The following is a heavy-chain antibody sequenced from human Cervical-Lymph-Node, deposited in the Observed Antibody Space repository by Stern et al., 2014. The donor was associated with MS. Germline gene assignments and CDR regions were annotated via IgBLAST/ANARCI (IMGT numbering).Heavy chain of an antibody. D-gene: IGHD2-15*01. J-gene: IGHJ6*02. CDR3: AREGGDTIVVLAATYGMNV. CDR2: ISTNRGGT. Sequence: VQLVESGAEVKKPGASVKVACKTSGYKFTGYYMHWVRQAPGQGLEWMGRISTNRGGTNYAQKFQGRVPMTRDTSTSTAYMELTRLTSDDTAIYYCAREGGDTIVVLAATYGMNVWGQGTTVTVSS. CDR1: GYKFTGYY. V-gene: IGHV1-2*06.